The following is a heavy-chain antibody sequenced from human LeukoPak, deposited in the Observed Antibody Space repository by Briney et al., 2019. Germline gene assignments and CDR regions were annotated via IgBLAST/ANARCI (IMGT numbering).Heavy chain of an antibody. CDR3: ARVSTTAAYGYYYYMDV. CDR2: MNPNSGNT. Sequence: EASVKVSCKASGYTFGSDDINWVRQATGQGLEWMGWMNPNSGNTGYAQKFQGRVTITRNTSISTAYMELSSLRSEDTAVYYCARVSTTAAYGYYYYMDVWGKGTTVTISS. V-gene: IGHV1-8*03. J-gene: IGHJ6*03. CDR1: GYTFGSDD. D-gene: IGHD4-17*01.